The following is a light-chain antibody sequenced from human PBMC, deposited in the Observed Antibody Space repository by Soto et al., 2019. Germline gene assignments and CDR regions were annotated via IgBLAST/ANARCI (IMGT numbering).Light chain of an antibody. V-gene: IGKV3-20*01. CDR1: QSVSSSY. Sequence: EIVLTQSPGTLSLSPGERATLSCRASQSVSSSYLAWYQQKPGQAPRLLIYGASSRATGIPDRFSGSGSGTDFTLTISRLEPEDFAVYYCQQYGSSFYTFGQGIKLEMK. J-gene: IGKJ2*01. CDR3: QQYGSSFYT. CDR2: GAS.